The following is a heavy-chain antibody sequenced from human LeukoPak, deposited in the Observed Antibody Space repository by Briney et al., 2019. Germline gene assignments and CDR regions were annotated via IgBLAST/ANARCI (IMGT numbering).Heavy chain of an antibody. V-gene: IGHV4-34*01. CDR3: ARRPSSSWYGYYYYYMDV. Sequence: PSETLSLTCAVYGGSFSGYYWSWIRQPPGKGLEWSGEINHRGSTNYNPSLKSRVTISVDTSKNQFSLKLSSVTAADTAVYYCARRPSSSWYGYYYYYMDVWGKGTTVTISS. J-gene: IGHJ6*03. D-gene: IGHD6-13*01. CDR2: INHRGST. CDR1: GGSFSGYY.